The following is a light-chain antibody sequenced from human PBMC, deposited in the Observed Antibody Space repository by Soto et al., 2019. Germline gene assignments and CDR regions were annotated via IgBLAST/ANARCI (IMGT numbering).Light chain of an antibody. V-gene: IGKV1-5*03. Sequence: DIQMTQSPSTLSASVGERVTITCRASQSISSWLAWYQQKPGKAPKLLIYKASSLESGVPSRFSGSGSGTDFTLTISSLQPDDSATYYCQQYNSYWTFGQGTKVEIK. CDR1: QSISSW. CDR2: KAS. CDR3: QQYNSYWT. J-gene: IGKJ1*01.